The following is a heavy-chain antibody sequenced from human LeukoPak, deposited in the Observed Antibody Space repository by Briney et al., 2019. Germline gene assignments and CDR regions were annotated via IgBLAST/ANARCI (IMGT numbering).Heavy chain of an antibody. CDR1: GVTFSSYS. J-gene: IGHJ6*03. D-gene: IGHD5-24*01. Sequence: GGSLRLSCVASGVTFSSYSMNWVRQAPGKGLEWVSSISASSTYIFYGDSVKGRFTLSRDNARRSLYLQMNGLRAEGTAVYYCARIAISSLGAYYMDVWGKGTTVTVSS. V-gene: IGHV3-21*01. CDR3: ARIAISSLGAYYMDV. CDR2: ISASSTYI.